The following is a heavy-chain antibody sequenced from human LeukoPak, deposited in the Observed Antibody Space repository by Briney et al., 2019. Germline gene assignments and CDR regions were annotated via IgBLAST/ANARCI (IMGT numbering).Heavy chain of an antibody. V-gene: IGHV3-48*03. CDR2: ISSSGSTI. J-gene: IGHJ3*02. D-gene: IGHD1-20*01. CDR3: AREGAYNWNAADAFDI. Sequence: PGGSLRLSCAASGFTFSTYEMNWVRQAPGKGLEWVSYISSSGSTIYYADSVKGRFTISRDNAKNSLYLQMNSLRAEDTAVYYCAREGAYNWNAADAFDIWGQGRMVTVSS. CDR1: GFTFSTYE.